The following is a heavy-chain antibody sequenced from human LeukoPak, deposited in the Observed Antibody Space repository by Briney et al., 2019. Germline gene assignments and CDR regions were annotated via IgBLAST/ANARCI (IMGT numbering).Heavy chain of an antibody. Sequence: SVKVPCKASGGTFISYAISWVRQAPGQGLEWMGGIIPIFGTANYAQKFQGRVTITADESTSTAYMELSSLRSEDTAVYYCATGPIYDTSDYWGQGTLVTVSS. V-gene: IGHV1-69*13. CDR3: ATGPIYDTSDY. CDR1: GGTFISYA. D-gene: IGHD3-22*01. CDR2: IIPIFGTA. J-gene: IGHJ4*02.